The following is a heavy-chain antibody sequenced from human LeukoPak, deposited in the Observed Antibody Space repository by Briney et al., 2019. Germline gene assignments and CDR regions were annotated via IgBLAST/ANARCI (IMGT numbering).Heavy chain of an antibody. D-gene: IGHD6-13*01. Sequence: GGSLRLSCAASGFTFSDYSMNWVRQAPGKGLEWVSFINVNGGAMYYADFVKGRFTISRENAQNSVYLEMNSLRDEDTAVYYCARGPRILAAGSYFFDYWGQGSLVTVSS. CDR2: INVNGGAM. CDR3: ARGPRILAAGSYFFDY. J-gene: IGHJ4*02. CDR1: GFTFSDYS. V-gene: IGHV3-48*02.